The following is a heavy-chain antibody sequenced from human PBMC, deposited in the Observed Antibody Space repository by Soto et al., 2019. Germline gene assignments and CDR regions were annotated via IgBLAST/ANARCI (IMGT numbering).Heavy chain of an antibody. V-gene: IGHV4-34*01. Sequence: QVQLQQWGAGLLKPSETLSLTCAVYGGSFSGYYWTWIRQPPGKGLEWIGEIDHSGSTNYNPSLMRRVSLSVDTSKNQFPLKLTSVTAADTAVYFCARARMEVNTVRFYYYGLDVWGQGTTVTV. J-gene: IGHJ6*02. D-gene: IGHD4-17*01. CDR1: GGSFSGYY. CDR2: IDHSGST. CDR3: ARARMEVNTVRFYYYGLDV.